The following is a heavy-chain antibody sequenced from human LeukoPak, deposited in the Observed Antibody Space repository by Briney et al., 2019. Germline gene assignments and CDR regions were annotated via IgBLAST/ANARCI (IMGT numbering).Heavy chain of an antibody. CDR1: GFTFSSYA. J-gene: IGHJ4*02. V-gene: IGHV3-23*01. CDR3: AKDEDXSGWYWIDY. D-gene: IGHD6-19*01. Sequence: PGGSLRLSCAASGFTFSSYAMSWVRQAPGKGLEWVSAISGSGGSTYYADSVKGRFTISRDNSKNTLYLQMNSLRAEDTAVYYCAKDEDXSGWYWIDYWGQGTLVTVSS. CDR2: ISGSGGST.